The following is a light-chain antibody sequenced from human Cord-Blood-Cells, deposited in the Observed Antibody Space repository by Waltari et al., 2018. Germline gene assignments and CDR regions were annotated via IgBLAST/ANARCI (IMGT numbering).Light chain of an antibody. CDR3: QQYDNLPYT. CDR1: QDISNY. Sequence: DIHITQSPSSLHASVGDRVTITCQVSQDISNYLNWYQHKPGKAPKLLIYDASNLETGVPSRFSGSGSGTDFTFTISSLQPEDIATYYCQQYDNLPYTFGQGTKLEIK. J-gene: IGKJ2*01. CDR2: DAS. V-gene: IGKV1-33*01.